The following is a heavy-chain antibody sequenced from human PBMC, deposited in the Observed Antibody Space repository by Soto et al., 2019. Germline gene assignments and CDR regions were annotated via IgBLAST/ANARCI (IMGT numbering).Heavy chain of an antibody. Sequence: GGSLRLSCAASGFTFSSYAMSWVRQAPGRGLEWVSAISGSGGSTYYADSVKGRFTISRDNSKNTLYLQMNSLRAEDTAVYYCAKDGGGYDFWSGYGFDPWGQGTLVTV. CDR3: AKDGGGYDFWSGYGFDP. J-gene: IGHJ5*02. V-gene: IGHV3-23*01. CDR2: ISGSGGST. D-gene: IGHD3-3*01. CDR1: GFTFSSYA.